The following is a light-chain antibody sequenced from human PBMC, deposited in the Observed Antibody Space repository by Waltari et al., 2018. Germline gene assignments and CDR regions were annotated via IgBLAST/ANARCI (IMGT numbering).Light chain of an antibody. Sequence: QSALIQPASVSGSPGQSITISCSGIHSAVAASDPVSWYQHHPGEAPQVIIYDVTNRPSGVSDRFSASKSANRAFLTISGLQPDDEGDYYCSSQTLDGVVLFGGGTKLTVL. CDR2: DVT. CDR1: HSAVAASDP. J-gene: IGLJ2*01. CDR3: SSQTLDGVVL. V-gene: IGLV2-14*03.